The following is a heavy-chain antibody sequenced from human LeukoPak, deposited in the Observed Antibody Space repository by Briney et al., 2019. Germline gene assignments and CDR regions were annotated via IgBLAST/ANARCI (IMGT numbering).Heavy chain of an antibody. V-gene: IGHV4-39*01. D-gene: IGHD4-23*01. CDR3: ARHENSQDAFDI. CDR2: IYYSGST. CDR1: GGSISSSSYY. Sequence: PSETLSLTCTVSGGSISSSSYYWGWIRQPPGKGLEWLGSIYYSGSTYYNPSLKSRVTISVDTSKNQFSLKLSSVTAADTAVYYCARHENSQDAFDIWGQGTMVTVSS. J-gene: IGHJ3*02.